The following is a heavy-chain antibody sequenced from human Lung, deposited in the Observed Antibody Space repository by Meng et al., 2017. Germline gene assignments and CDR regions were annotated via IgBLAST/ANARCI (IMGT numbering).Heavy chain of an antibody. CDR2: VSPTRGYR. CDR1: CNSFGVND. J-gene: IGHJ4*02. D-gene: IGHD3-10*01. V-gene: IGHV1-2*02. Sequence: QVQLVQFGAKGSELGASGKVSCTSPCNSFGVNDMRWVRRGPGGGLGWMGWVSPTRGYRNYAQKFQGMITMTRDTAISTAYMELSRKRSDVTAVYCCARGGSGWGSYYDDWGQGTLVTVSS. CDR3: ARGGSGWGSYYDD.